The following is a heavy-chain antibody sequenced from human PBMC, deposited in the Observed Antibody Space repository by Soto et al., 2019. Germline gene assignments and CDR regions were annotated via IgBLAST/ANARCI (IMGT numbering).Heavy chain of an antibody. J-gene: IGHJ4*02. CDR3: ARGRSSGWLRGDYFDY. CDR2: INHSGST. CDR1: GGSFSGYY. D-gene: IGHD6-19*01. V-gene: IGHV4-34*01. Sequence: QVQLQQWGAGLLKTSETLSLLCAGYGGSFSGYYWSWFRQPPGKGLEWFGEINHSGSTSYNPSLKSRVTLSVDPSKNQFSLKLSSVTAADTAVYFCARGRSSGWLRGDYFDYWGEGTLVTVSS.